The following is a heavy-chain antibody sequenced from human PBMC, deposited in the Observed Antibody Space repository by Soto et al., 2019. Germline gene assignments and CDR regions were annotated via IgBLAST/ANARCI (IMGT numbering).Heavy chain of an antibody. CDR2: ISAYNHDT. J-gene: IGHJ4*02. V-gene: IGHV1-18*01. CDR3: ARDPSNTSGNQLHLDY. Sequence: ASVKVSCKASGYMYSRYGISWVRQAPGQGLEWMGWISAYNHDTSYLQKFQGRLTMATDTSTSTAFMELRSLTSDDTAVYYCARDPSNTSGNQLHLDYWGQGTLVTVSS. CDR1: GYMYSRYG. D-gene: IGHD3-22*01.